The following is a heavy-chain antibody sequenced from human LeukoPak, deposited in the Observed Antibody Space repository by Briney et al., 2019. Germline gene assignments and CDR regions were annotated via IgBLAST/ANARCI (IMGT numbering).Heavy chain of an antibody. J-gene: IGHJ4*02. Sequence: GASVKVSCKASGYTFTSYGISWVRQAPGQGLEWMGWISAYNGNTNYAQKLQGRVTMTTDTSTSTAYMELRSLRSDDTAVYYCAREIYYDIPGGTDYWGQGTLVTVSS. CDR3: AREIYYDIPGGTDY. D-gene: IGHD3-22*01. CDR1: GYTFTSYG. CDR2: ISAYNGNT. V-gene: IGHV1-18*01.